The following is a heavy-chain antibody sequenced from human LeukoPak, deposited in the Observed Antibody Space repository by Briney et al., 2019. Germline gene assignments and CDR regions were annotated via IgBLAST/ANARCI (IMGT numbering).Heavy chain of an antibody. CDR1: GFTFSSYS. CDR2: ISSSSSYI. Sequence: TGGSLRLSCAASGFTFSSYSMNWVRQAPGKGLEWVSSISSSSSYIYYADSVKGRFTISRDNAKTSLYLQMNSLRAEDTAVYYCASQQQLAIGAFDYWGQGTLVTVSS. V-gene: IGHV3-21*01. CDR3: ASQQQLAIGAFDY. D-gene: IGHD6-13*01. J-gene: IGHJ4*02.